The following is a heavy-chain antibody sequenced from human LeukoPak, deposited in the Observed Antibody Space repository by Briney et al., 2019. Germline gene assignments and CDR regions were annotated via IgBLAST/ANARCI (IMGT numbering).Heavy chain of an antibody. V-gene: IGHV3-30*04. CDR3: AKGPRYKSYYYYYMDV. CDR1: GFTFSSYA. D-gene: IGHD3-9*01. CDR2: ISYDGSNK. J-gene: IGHJ6*03. Sequence: GGSLRLSCAASGFTFSSYAMHWVRQAPGKGLEWVAVISYDGSNKYYADSVKGRFTISRDNSKNTLYLQMNSLRAEDTAVYYCAKGPRYKSYYYYYMDVWGKGTTVTVSS.